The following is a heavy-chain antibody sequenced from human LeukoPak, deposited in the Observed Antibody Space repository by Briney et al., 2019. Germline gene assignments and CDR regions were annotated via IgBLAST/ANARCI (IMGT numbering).Heavy chain of an antibody. Sequence: KSSETLSLTCAVYGGSFSGYYWSWIRQPPGKGLEWIGYIYYSGSTNYNPSLKSRVTISVDTSKNQFSLKLSSVTAADTAVYYCARDRSVGAVAGTGYYYYGMDVWGQGTTVTVSS. V-gene: IGHV4-59*01. CDR1: GGSFSGYY. CDR2: IYYSGST. J-gene: IGHJ6*02. CDR3: ARDRSVGAVAGTGYYYYGMDV. D-gene: IGHD6-19*01.